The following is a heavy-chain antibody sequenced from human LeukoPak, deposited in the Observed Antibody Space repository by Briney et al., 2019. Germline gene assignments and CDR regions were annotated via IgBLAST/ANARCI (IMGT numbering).Heavy chain of an antibody. V-gene: IGHV4-39*01. J-gene: IGHJ4*02. CDR3: ADYDSFDY. CDR2: IYYSGST. CDR1: GGSISSSCYY. Sequence: PSETLSLTCTVSGGSISSSCYYWGGVRQPPGKGLEWIGSIYYSGSTYYNPSGKSQFTVSVYTSKNQFSLKLSSVTAADTAVYYCADYDSFDYWGQGTLVTVSS. D-gene: IGHD3-3*01.